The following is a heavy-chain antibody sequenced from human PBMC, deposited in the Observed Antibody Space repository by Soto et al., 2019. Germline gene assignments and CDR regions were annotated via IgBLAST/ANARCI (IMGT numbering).Heavy chain of an antibody. V-gene: IGHV3-30*18. J-gene: IGHJ4*02. CDR1: GFTFSNYG. Sequence: QVQLVESGGGVVQPGRSLRLSCAASGFTFSNYGMHWVRQAPGKGLEWVIVISYDGNVAYYADSVKGGFTISRDNSKNTLYLQMNSLRTEDPAMYYCAKEGPITNWYFAYWGQGTLVTVSS. CDR2: ISYDGNVA. CDR3: AKEGPITNWYFAY. D-gene: IGHD1-1*01.